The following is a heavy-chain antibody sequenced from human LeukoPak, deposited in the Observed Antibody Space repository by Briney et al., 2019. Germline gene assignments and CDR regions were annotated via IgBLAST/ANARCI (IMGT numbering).Heavy chain of an antibody. CDR3: ARERTPTSSGWEGPFDH. V-gene: IGHV3-11*06. D-gene: IGHD6-19*01. J-gene: IGHJ4*02. CDR1: GFTFSDYY. CDR2: ISSSSSYT. Sequence: GGSLRLSCAASGFTFSDYYTSWIRQAPGKGLEWVSYISSSSSYTNYADSVKGRFTISRDNAKNSLYLQMNSLRAEDTAVYYCARERTPTSSGWEGPFDHWGQGALVTVSS.